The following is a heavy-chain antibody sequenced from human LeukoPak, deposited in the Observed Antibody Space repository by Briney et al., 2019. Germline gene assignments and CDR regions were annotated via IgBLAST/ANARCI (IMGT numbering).Heavy chain of an antibody. Sequence: ASVKVSCKASGYTFTSYYMHWVRQAPGQGLEWMGWITAYNGNRNYAQKLQGRLTLTTDTSTSTAYMELRSLRSDDTAVYYCARRDLDWEVKFDPWGQGTLVTVSS. CDR1: GYTFTSYY. V-gene: IGHV1-18*04. CDR2: ITAYNGNR. J-gene: IGHJ5*02. D-gene: IGHD3/OR15-3a*01. CDR3: ARRDLDWEVKFDP.